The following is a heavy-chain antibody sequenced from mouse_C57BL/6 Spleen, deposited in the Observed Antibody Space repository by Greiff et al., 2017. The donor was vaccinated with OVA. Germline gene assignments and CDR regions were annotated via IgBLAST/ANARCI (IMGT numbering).Heavy chain of an antibody. Sequence: QVQLKQSGAELAKPGASVKLSCKASGYTFTSYWMHWVKQRPGQGLEWIGYINPSSGYTKYNQKFKDKATLTADKSSSTAYMQLSSLTYEDSAVYYCARSEITTVVGFDYWGQGTTLTVSS. V-gene: IGHV1-7*01. CDR2: INPSSGYT. CDR1: GYTFTSYW. J-gene: IGHJ2*01. D-gene: IGHD1-1*01. CDR3: ARSEITTVVGFDY.